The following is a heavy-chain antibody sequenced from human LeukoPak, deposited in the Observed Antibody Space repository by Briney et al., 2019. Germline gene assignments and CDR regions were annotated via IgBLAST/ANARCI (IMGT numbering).Heavy chain of an antibody. D-gene: IGHD2-2*01. CDR2: IIPLLGIA. CDR3: ARLDIVVVPAAPYNWFDP. J-gene: IGHJ5*02. CDR1: GGTFSSYA. Sequence: SVKVSCKASGGTFSSYAISWVRQAPGQGLEWMGRIIPLLGIANYAQKFQGRVTITADKSTSTTYMELSSLRSEDTAVYYCARLDIVVVPAAPYNWFDPWGQGTLVTVSS. V-gene: IGHV1-69*04.